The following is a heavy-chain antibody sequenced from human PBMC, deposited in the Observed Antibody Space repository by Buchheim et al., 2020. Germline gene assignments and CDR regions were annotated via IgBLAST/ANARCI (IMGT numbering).Heavy chain of an antibody. D-gene: IGHD3-3*01. Sequence: QLLESGGGLVQPGGSLRLSCAASGFTFRSYAMSWVRQAPGKGLEWVSTISGSDGSTFYADSVKGLFTISRDNSKNTLYLRMNSLRAENTAVYYCAKDSPPNYDFWSGIKYGMDVWGQGTT. J-gene: IGHJ6*02. V-gene: IGHV3-23*01. CDR3: AKDSPPNYDFWSGIKYGMDV. CDR2: ISGSDGST. CDR1: GFTFRSYA.